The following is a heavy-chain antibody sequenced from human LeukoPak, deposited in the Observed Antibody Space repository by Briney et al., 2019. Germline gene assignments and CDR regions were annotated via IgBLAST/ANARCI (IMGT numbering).Heavy chain of an antibody. V-gene: IGHV4-39*07. CDR1: GGSISSSSYY. Sequence: SETLSLTCTVSGGSISSSSYYWGWIRQPPGKGLEWIVSIYYSGSTYYNPSLKSRVTISVDTSKNQFSLKLNSVTAADTAVYYCASGYSSGWYGSWFDPWGQGTLVTVSS. CDR3: ASGYSSGWYGSWFDP. D-gene: IGHD6-19*01. CDR2: IYYSGST. J-gene: IGHJ5*02.